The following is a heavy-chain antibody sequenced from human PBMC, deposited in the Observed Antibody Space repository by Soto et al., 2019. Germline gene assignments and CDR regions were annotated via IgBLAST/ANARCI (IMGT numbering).Heavy chain of an antibody. Sequence: SETLSLTCTVSGGSISNYYWSWIRQPPGGGLEWIGYIYYSGSTNYNPALKSRLTISVGTSRKEFSLRLTSVTAADSAVYYCARDPGGRFDSWGQGTLVTVSS. CDR1: GGSISNYY. CDR2: IYYSGST. J-gene: IGHJ4*02. D-gene: IGHD1-26*01. CDR3: ARDPGGRFDS. V-gene: IGHV4-59*01.